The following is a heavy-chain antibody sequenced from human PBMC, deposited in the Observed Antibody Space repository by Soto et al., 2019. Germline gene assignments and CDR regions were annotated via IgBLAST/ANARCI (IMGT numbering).Heavy chain of an antibody. D-gene: IGHD6-25*01. J-gene: IGHJ5*02. CDR3: ARGDSGYGPALNRFDP. Sequence: GASVKVSCKASGDIFDNYAISWVRQAPGQGLEWLGGISPVIGTTHYAQRLQGRLTITADRSTMTTYMELSGLQSEDTAIYFCARGDSGYGPALNRFDPWGRGTWVTVAS. CDR1: GDIFDNYA. V-gene: IGHV1-69*06. CDR2: ISPVIGTT.